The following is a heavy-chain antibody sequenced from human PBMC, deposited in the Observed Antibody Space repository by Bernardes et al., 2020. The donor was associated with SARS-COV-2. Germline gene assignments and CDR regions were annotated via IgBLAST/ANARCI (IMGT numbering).Heavy chain of an antibody. J-gene: IGHJ4*02. Sequence: SLRLSCAVSGFTFSSYAMSWVRQAPGKGLEWVSAISGSGGSTYYADSVKGRFTISRDNSKNTLYLQMNSLRAEDTAVYYCAKDPSGSIYFDYWGQGTLVTVSS. CDR1: GFTFSSYA. D-gene: IGHD3-10*01. V-gene: IGHV3-23*01. CDR3: AKDPSGSIYFDY. CDR2: ISGSGGST.